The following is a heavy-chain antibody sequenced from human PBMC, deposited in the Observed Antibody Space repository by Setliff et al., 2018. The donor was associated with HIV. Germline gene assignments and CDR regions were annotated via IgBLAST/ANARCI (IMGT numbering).Heavy chain of an antibody. D-gene: IGHD4-17*01. CDR1: GDSIGITNYY. Sequence: PSETLSFTCIASGDSIGITNYYWGWIRQPPGRGLEWVGSIYQSGRTFYNPSLSGRVTVSIATSKNQFSLKLTSVTAADTAVYYCARSALYGDNFRIFWYFDVWGRGTLVTVSS. J-gene: IGHJ2*01. CDR2: IYQSGRT. V-gene: IGHV4-39*07. CDR3: ARSALYGDNFRIFWYFDV.